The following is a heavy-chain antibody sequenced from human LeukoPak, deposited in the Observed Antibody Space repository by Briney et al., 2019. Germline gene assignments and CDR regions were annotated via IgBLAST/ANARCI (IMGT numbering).Heavy chain of an antibody. CDR2: IYYGGST. CDR1: GGSISSYY. Sequence: PSETLSLTCTVSGGSISSYYWSWIRQPPGKGLEWIGYIYYGGSTNYNPSLKSRVTISVDTSKNQFSLKLSSVTAADTAVYYCARIRYYYGSGYYFDYWGQGTLVTVSS. V-gene: IGHV4-59*01. J-gene: IGHJ4*02. CDR3: ARIRYYYGSGYYFDY. D-gene: IGHD3-10*01.